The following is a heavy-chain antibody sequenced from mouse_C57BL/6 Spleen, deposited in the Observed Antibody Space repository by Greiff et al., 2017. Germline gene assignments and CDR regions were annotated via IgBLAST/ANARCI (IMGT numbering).Heavy chain of an antibody. CDR1: GYTFTSYT. D-gene: IGHD1-1*01. CDR2: INPSSGYT. V-gene: IGHV1-4*01. Sequence: QVQLQQSGAELARPGASVKMSCKASGYTFTSYTMHWVKQRPGQGLEWIGYINPSSGYTKYNQKFKDKATLTADKSSSTAYMQLSSLTSEDSAVYYCERGVTTVVSFDDWGKGTTLTVSS. J-gene: IGHJ2*01. CDR3: ERGVTTVVSFDD.